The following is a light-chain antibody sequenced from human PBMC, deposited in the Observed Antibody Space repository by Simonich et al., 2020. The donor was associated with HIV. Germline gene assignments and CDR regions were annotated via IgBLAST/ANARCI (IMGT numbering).Light chain of an antibody. CDR1: QSVSSN. J-gene: IGKJ4*01. V-gene: IGKV3-15*01. CDR3: QQYGSSPLT. CDR2: GAS. Sequence: EIVLTQSPATLSLSPGERATLSCRASQSVSSNLAWYHQKPGQAPRLLIYGASTRATGIPARFSGSGSGTEFTLTISSMQSEDFAVYYCQQYGSSPLTFGGGTKVEIK.